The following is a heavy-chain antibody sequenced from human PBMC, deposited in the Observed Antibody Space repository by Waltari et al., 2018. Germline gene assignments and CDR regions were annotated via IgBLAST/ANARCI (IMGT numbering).Heavy chain of an antibody. V-gene: IGHV1-18*01. J-gene: IGHJ4*02. D-gene: IGHD3-3*01. CDR3: ARDAFRFLDF. Sequence: QVHLVQSGTEVKQPGASVKVSCKDSGYRFTSYGITWVRQAPGQGLEWMGWINTYDGNTNDGQELQGRLTMTTDTITTTAYMELRGLGADDTALYFCARDAFRFLDFWGQGTLVTVSS. CDR1: GYRFTSYG. CDR2: INTYDGNT.